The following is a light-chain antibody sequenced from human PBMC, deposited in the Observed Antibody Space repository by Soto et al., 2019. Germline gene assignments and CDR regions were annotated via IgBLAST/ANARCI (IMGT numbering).Light chain of an antibody. V-gene: IGKV3-15*01. CDR2: DTS. J-gene: IGKJ1*01. Sequence: EIVMTQSPATLSLSPGERATLSCWASQSIRNNLAWYQHRPGQAPRLLIYDTSTRAAGIPARFSGSGSGTDFTLTISSLQSEDFAVYYCQQYGSSPSWTFGQGTKVDI. CDR3: QQYGSSPSWT. CDR1: QSIRNN.